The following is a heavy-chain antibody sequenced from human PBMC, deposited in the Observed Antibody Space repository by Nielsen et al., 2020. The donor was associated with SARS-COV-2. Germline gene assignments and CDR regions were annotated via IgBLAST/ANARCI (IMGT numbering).Heavy chain of an antibody. V-gene: IGHV1-2*05. J-gene: IGHJ6*02. CDR3: ARFPPGYGMDV. Sequence: ASVKVSCKASGYTFTGYYIHWVRQAPGQGLEWMGRINPNSGGTNYAQKFQGRVTMTRDTSISTAYMELSRLRSDDTVVYHCARFPPGYGMDVWGQGTTVTVSS. CDR1: GYTFTGYY. CDR2: INPNSGGT.